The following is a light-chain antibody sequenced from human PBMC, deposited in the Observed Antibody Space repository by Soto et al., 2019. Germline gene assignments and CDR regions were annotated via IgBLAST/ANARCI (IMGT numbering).Light chain of an antibody. J-gene: IGKJ2*01. Sequence: ETVLTQSPGTLSLSPGEGANLSCRASQSVSSTYLAWYQQKPGQAPRLLIYDASSRATGIPDRFSGSGSGTDFTLPISRLEPEDFAVYYCQQYGISSYTFGQGTKLEIK. V-gene: IGKV3-20*01. CDR2: DAS. CDR3: QQYGISSYT. CDR1: QSVSSTY.